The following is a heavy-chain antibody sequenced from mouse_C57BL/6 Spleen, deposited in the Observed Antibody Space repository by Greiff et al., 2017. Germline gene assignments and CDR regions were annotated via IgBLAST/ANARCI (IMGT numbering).Heavy chain of an antibody. J-gene: IGHJ3*01. CDR2: LSCGSSTV. D-gene: IGHD2-3*01. Sequence: EVMLVESGGGLVMSGGSLQLSCAASGFTFSVSGMHSVRQAPEKGLAWVAYLSCGSSTVYYAVTVKGRFPISRDNAKNTLFLQMTSLGSEDTAMYYCARGWLLLLADWGQGTLVTVSA. CDR3: ARGWLLLLAD. V-gene: IGHV5-17*01. CDR1: GFTFSVSG.